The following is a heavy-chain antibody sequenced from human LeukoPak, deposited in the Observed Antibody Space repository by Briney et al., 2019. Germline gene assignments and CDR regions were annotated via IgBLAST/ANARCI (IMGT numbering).Heavy chain of an antibody. V-gene: IGHV3-30*03. CDR3: ARDSGPLYYYDSSGYTFDY. Sequence: GRSLRLSCAASGFTFSSYGMHWVRQAPGKGLEWVAVIPYDGSNKYYADSVKGRFTISRDNSKNTLYLQMNSLRAEDTAVYYCARDSGPLYYYDSSGYTFDYWGQGTLVTVSS. J-gene: IGHJ4*02. CDR2: IPYDGSNK. D-gene: IGHD3-22*01. CDR1: GFTFSSYG.